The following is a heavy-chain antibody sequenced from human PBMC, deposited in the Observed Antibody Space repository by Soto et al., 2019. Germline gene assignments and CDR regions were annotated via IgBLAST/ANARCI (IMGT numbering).Heavy chain of an antibody. Sequence: GASVKVSCKVSGYTLTELSMHWVRQAPGKGLEWMGGFDPEDGETIYAQKFQGRVTMTEDTSTDTAYMELGSLRSEDTAVYYCATVLRGSSGPNWFDPWGQGTLVTVSS. D-gene: IGHD3-22*01. CDR1: GYTLTELS. V-gene: IGHV1-24*01. CDR3: ATVLRGSSGPNWFDP. J-gene: IGHJ5*02. CDR2: FDPEDGET.